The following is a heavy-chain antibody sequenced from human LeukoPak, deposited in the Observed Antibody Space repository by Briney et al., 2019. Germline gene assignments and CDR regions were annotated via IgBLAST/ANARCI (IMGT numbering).Heavy chain of an antibody. CDR1: GFTFSNYG. CDR2: ISSSSSTI. Sequence: GGSLRLSCAASGFTFSNYGMNWVRQAPGKGLEWVSYISSSSSTIYYADSVKGRFTISRDNAKNTLYLQMNSLRAEDTAVYYCATPLFSYAFDIWGQGTMVTVSS. J-gene: IGHJ3*02. CDR3: ATPLFSYAFDI. V-gene: IGHV3-48*04. D-gene: IGHD3-10*02.